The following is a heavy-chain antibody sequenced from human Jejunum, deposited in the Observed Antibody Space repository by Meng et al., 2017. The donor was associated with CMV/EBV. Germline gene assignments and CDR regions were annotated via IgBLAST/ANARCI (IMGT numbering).Heavy chain of an antibody. CDR1: GDSVRGGSYY. CDR3: ARDQPADY. Sequence: LNCTVSGDSVRGGSYYWTWIRQAPGKGLEWIGYIYNSVSTNYNPSLKSRVTISVDTSKNQFSLKLTSVTAADTAVYYCARDQPADYWGQGTLVTVSS. J-gene: IGHJ4*02. CDR2: IYNSVST. V-gene: IGHV4-61*01.